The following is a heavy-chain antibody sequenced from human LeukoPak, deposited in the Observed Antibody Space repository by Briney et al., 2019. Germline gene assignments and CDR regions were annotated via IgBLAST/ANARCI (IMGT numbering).Heavy chain of an antibody. J-gene: IGHJ4*02. Sequence: SETLSLTCTVSGGSISSYYWSWIRQSPGKGLEWIGYIYYSGNTNYNPSLKSRVTISIDTSKNHFSLRLSSVTAADTAVYYCARDHEYCSSTSCSDYWGQGTLVTVSS. CDR2: IYYSGNT. V-gene: IGHV4-59*01. D-gene: IGHD2-2*01. CDR3: ARDHEYCSSTSCSDY. CDR1: GGSISSYY.